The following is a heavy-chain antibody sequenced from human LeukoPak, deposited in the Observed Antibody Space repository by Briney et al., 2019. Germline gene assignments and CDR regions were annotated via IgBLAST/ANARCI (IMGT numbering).Heavy chain of an antibody. CDR1: GYTFTGYY. J-gene: IGHJ4*02. Sequence: ASVKVSCKASGYTFTGYYMHWVRQAPGQGLEWMGWINPNSGGTNYAQKFQGWVTMTRDTSISTAYMELSSVTAADTAVYYCARGKKYYYDSSGYTYFDYWGQGTLVTVSS. CDR2: INPNSGGT. CDR3: ARGKKYYYDSSGYTYFDY. D-gene: IGHD3-22*01. V-gene: IGHV1-2*04.